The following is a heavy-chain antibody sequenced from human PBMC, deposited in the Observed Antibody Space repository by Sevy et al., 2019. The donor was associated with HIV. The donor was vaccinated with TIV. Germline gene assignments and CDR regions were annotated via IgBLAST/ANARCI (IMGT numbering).Heavy chain of an antibody. CDR3: TRWSGSQSIFDY. CDR1: RFTLGDYG. Sequence: GESLKISCTASRFTLGDYGMSWVRQAPGKGLEWISFTKSKAHGGTTENAASVKGRFTISRDDSKSIIYLQMNNLKIEDTAVYYCTRWSGSQSIFDYWGQGTLVTVSS. D-gene: IGHD1-26*01. V-gene: IGHV3-49*04. CDR2: TKSKAHGGTT. J-gene: IGHJ4*02.